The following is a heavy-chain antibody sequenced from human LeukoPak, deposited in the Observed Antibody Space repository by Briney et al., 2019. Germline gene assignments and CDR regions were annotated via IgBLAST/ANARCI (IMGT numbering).Heavy chain of an antibody. D-gene: IGHD6-13*01. CDR3: ARGFSPRRLYIAAAPYYFDY. Sequence: PSETLSLTCAVYGGSFSGYYWSWIRQPPGKGLERIGEINHSGSTNYNPSLKSRVTISVDTSKNQFSLKLSSVTAADTAVYYCARGFSPRRLYIAAAPYYFDYWGQGTLVTVSS. J-gene: IGHJ4*02. CDR2: INHSGST. V-gene: IGHV4-34*01. CDR1: GGSFSGYY.